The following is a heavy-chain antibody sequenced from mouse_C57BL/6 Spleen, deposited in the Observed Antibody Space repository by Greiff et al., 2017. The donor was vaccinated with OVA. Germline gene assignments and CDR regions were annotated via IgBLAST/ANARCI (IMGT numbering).Heavy chain of an antibody. V-gene: IGHV1-69*01. CDR2: IDPSDSYT. Sequence: QVQLQQPGAELVMPGASVKLSCKASGYTFTSYWMHWVKQRPGQGLEWIGEIDPSDSYTNYNQKFKGKSTLTVAKSSSTAYMQLSSLTSEDSAVYYCARKGYYGNYPYYFDYWGQGTTLTVS. CDR1: GYTFTSYW. J-gene: IGHJ2*01. CDR3: ARKGYYGNYPYYFDY. D-gene: IGHD2-1*01.